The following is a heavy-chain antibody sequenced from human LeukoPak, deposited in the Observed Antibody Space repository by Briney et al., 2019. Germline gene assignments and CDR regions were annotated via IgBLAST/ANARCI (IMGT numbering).Heavy chain of an antibody. D-gene: IGHD3-22*01. Sequence: GGSLRLSCAASGFTFSSYAMSWVRQAPGKGLEWVSAISGSGGSTYYADSLKGRFTISRDNAKNSLFLQMNSLRAEDTAVYYCARESYYYDSSGYYYGSHAFDIWGQGTMVTVSS. CDR1: GFTFSSYA. CDR2: ISGSGGST. CDR3: ARESYYYDSSGYYYGSHAFDI. V-gene: IGHV3-23*01. J-gene: IGHJ3*02.